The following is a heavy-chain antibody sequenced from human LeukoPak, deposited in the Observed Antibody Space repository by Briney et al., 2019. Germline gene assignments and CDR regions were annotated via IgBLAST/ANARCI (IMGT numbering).Heavy chain of an antibody. CDR3: ARLDDCSGGSCYSSEY. CDR2: IYSGGST. Sequence: GGSLRLSCAASGFTVSSNYMSWVRQAPGKGLEWVSVIYSGGSTYYADSVKGRFTISRDNSKNTLYLQMNSLRAEDTAVYYCARLDDCSGGSCYSSEYWGQGTLVTVSS. CDR1: GFTVSSNY. V-gene: IGHV3-53*01. J-gene: IGHJ4*02. D-gene: IGHD2-15*01.